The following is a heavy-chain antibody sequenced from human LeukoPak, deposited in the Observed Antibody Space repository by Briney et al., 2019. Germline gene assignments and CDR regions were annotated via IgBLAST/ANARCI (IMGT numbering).Heavy chain of an antibody. CDR3: ARGGKWLRFPSGY. CDR1: GGSFSGYY. Sequence: SETLSLTCAVYGGSFSGYYWSWIRQPPGKGLEWIGENNHSGSTNYNPSLKSRVTISVDTSKNQFSLKLSSVTAADTAVYYCARGGKWLRFPSGYWGQGTLVTVSS. D-gene: IGHD5-12*01. CDR2: NNHSGST. J-gene: IGHJ4*02. V-gene: IGHV4-34*01.